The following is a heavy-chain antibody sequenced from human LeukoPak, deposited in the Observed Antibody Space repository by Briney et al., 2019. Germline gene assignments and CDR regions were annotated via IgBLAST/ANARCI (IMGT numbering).Heavy chain of an antibody. D-gene: IGHD2-21*01. CDR2: ISPYSAAT. CDR3: ARGQVLALGSIDY. J-gene: IGHJ4*02. V-gene: IGHV1-2*02. Sequence: ASVTVSFKASGYTFTDYYIHWVRQAPGQGLEWLGWISPYSAATNYAQKFQGRVTMTRDTSTSTVYMELSSLRSEDTAVYYCARGQVLALGSIDYWGQGPLVTVSS. CDR1: GYTFTDYY.